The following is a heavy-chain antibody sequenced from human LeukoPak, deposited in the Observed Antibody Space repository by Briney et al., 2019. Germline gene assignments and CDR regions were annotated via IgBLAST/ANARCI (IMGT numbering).Heavy chain of an antibody. CDR2: IRYDGSNK. D-gene: IGHD6-13*01. CDR1: GFTFSSYA. CDR3: AKGGPHSSSWYDAFDI. J-gene: IGHJ3*02. Sequence: GGSLRLSCAASGFTFSSYAMHWVRQAPGKGLEWVAFIRYDGSNKYYADSVKGRFTISRDNSKNTLYLQMNSLRAEDTAVYYCAKGGPHSSSWYDAFDIWGQGTMVTVSS. V-gene: IGHV3-30*02.